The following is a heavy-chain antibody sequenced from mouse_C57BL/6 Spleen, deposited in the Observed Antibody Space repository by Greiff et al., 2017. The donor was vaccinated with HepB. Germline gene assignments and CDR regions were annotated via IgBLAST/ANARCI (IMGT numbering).Heavy chain of an antibody. CDR2: IDPSDSYT. CDR3: ARGHSNYENFDY. D-gene: IGHD2-5*01. Sequence: VQLQQPGAELVMPGASVKLSCKASGYTFTSYWMHWVKQRPGQGLEWIGEIDPSDSYTNYNQKFKGKSTLTVDKSSSTAYMQLSSLTSEDSAVYYCARGHSNYENFDYWGQGTTLTVSS. V-gene: IGHV1-69*01. J-gene: IGHJ2*01. CDR1: GYTFTSYW.